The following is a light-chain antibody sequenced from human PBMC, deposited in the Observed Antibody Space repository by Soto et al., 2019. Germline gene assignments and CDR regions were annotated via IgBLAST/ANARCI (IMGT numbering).Light chain of an antibody. Sequence: DLQMTQSPSSLSASVGDRVTITCRASQSISSYLNWYQQKPGKAPKLLIYAASSLQSGVPSRFSGGGSGTDFTLTISSLQPKDFATYYCQQSYSTPWTFGQGTKVEIK. V-gene: IGKV1-39*01. J-gene: IGKJ1*01. CDR2: AAS. CDR1: QSISSY. CDR3: QQSYSTPWT.